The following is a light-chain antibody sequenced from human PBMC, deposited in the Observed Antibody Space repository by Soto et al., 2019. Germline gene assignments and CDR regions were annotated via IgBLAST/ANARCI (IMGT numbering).Light chain of an antibody. CDR1: QSLSSSY. V-gene: IGKV3-20*01. Sequence: LVLTQSPGTLSLSPGERATLSGRASQSLSSSYLASYQQKPGQAPRLLLYGASNRATGIPDRFSGSGSGTDFTLTISRLEPEDFAMYYCQQYGSSLITFGQGTRWRL. J-gene: IGKJ5*01. CDR2: GAS. CDR3: QQYGSSLIT.